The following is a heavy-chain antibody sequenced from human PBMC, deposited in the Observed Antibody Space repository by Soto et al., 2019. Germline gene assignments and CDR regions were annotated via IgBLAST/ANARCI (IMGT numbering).Heavy chain of an antibody. V-gene: IGHV4-39*07. CDR2: IYYSGST. D-gene: IGHD2-21*02. CDR3: ARGGDYVSRLFDY. J-gene: IGHJ4*02. CDR1: GGSISSSSYY. Sequence: PSETLSLTCTVSGGSISSSSYYWGWIRQPPGKGLEWIGSIYYSGSTNYNPSLKSRVTISVDTSKNQFSLKLSSVTAADTAVYYCARGGDYVSRLFDYWGLGTLVTVSS.